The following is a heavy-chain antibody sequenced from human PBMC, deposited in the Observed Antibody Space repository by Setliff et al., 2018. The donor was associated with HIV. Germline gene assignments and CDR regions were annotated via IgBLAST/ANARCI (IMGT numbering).Heavy chain of an antibody. V-gene: IGHV4-59*11. Sequence: SETLSLTCTVSGGSISSHYWSWIRQPPGKGLEWIGYIYDSGSTYYNPSLKSRVTISVDTSKNQFSLKLNSVTAADTAVYYCARVAYYYDSSPTSRYFDLWGRGTLVTVSS. J-gene: IGHJ2*01. CDR3: ARVAYYYDSSPTSRYFDL. D-gene: IGHD3-22*01. CDR1: GGSISSHY. CDR2: IYDSGST.